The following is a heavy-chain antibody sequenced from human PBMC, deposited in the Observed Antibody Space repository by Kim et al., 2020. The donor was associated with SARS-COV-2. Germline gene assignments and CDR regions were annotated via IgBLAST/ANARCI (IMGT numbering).Heavy chain of an antibody. J-gene: IGHJ2*01. V-gene: IGHV3-23*01. D-gene: IGHD1-26*01. CDR3: AKEATDWASLYWYFDL. CDR2: VSSGGERT. CDR1: GFTFSRFT. Sequence: GGSLRLSCTASGFTFSRFTMSWIRQAPGGGLEWVSTVSSGGERTFDADSVKGRFTISRDNAKNTLFLQMNSLRAEATAVYYCAKEATDWASLYWYFDLWGRGTLVTVSS.